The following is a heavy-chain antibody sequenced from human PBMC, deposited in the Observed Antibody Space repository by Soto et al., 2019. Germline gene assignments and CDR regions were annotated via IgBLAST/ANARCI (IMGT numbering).Heavy chain of an antibody. CDR2: ISYDGSNK. J-gene: IGHJ4*02. D-gene: IGHD3-22*01. Sequence: PGGPLRHSCAASGFTFSSYAMHWVRQAPGKGLEWVAVISYDGSNKYYADSVKGRFTISRDNSKNTLYLQMNSLRAEDTAVYYCARDSDYYDSSGYVGYWGQGTLVTVSS. V-gene: IGHV3-30-3*01. CDR1: GFTFSSYA. CDR3: ARDSDYYDSSGYVGY.